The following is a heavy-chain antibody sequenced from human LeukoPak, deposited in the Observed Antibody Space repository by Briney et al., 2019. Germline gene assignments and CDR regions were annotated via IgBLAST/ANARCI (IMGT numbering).Heavy chain of an antibody. Sequence: SVKVSCKASGGTFSSYAISWVRQAPGQGLEWMGGTIPIFGTANYAQKFQGRVTITADESTSTAYMELSSLRSEDTAVYYCARDRIAVAGTDPFDYWGQGTLVTVSS. CDR1: GGTFSSYA. D-gene: IGHD6-19*01. CDR2: TIPIFGTA. V-gene: IGHV1-69*01. J-gene: IGHJ4*02. CDR3: ARDRIAVAGTDPFDY.